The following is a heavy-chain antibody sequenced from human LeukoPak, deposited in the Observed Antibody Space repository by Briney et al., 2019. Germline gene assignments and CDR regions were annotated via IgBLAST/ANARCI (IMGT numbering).Heavy chain of an antibody. CDR2: IKQDVTEK. Sequence: GGPPRLSCAASGFTFSSYAMHWVRQAPGKGLEWVAYIKQDVTEKYYVDSVKGRFSISRDNAKNSLYLQMNSLRAEDTAVYYCAKQGRDWLRDYYYYMDVWGKGTTVTISS. V-gene: IGHV3-7*03. D-gene: IGHD3-9*01. J-gene: IGHJ6*03. CDR3: AKQGRDWLRDYYYYMDV. CDR1: GFTFSSYA.